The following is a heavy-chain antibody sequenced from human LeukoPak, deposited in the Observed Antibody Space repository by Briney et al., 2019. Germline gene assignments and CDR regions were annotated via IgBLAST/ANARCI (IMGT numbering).Heavy chain of an antibody. V-gene: IGHV3-30-3*02. CDR1: RSKDSRLA. CDR3: EKDAYDYGAACCCPYF. D-gene: IGHD5-12*01. CDR2: ISYDGSNK. Sequence: GGCHRLVWTSYRSKDSRLAKRCTRQAPGKGLEWVAVISYDGSNKYYADSVKGRFTISRDNSKNTLYLQMNSLRAEDTAVYYCEKDAYDYGAACCCPYF. J-gene: IGHJ4*01.